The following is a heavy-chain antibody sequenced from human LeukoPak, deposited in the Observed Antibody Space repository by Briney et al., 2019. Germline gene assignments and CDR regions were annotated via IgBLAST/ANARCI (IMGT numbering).Heavy chain of an antibody. J-gene: IGHJ6*02. CDR1: GFTFSSYS. CDR3: ARDPDYDFWSGYYRGYYYYGMDV. V-gene: IGHV3-21*01. D-gene: IGHD3-3*01. CDR2: ISSSSSYI. Sequence: PGGSLRLSCAASGFTFSSYSMNWVRQAPGKGLEWVSSISSSSSYIYYADSVKGRSTISRDNAKNSLYLQMSSLRAEDTAVYYCARDPDYDFWSGYYRGYYYYGMDVWGQGTTVTVSS.